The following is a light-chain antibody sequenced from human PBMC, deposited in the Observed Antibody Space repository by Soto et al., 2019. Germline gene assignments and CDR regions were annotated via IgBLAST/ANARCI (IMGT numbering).Light chain of an antibody. CDR1: QRVSSNS. CDR2: ATY. V-gene: IGKV3D-20*02. J-gene: IGKJ4*01. Sequence: EILMTQSPATLSVSPGERATLSCRTSQRVSSNSLAWYQQKPGQAPRLVFYATYTRASGFTDRFSASGSGTVFTLTISRLEPEDFAVYYCQQRSNWPPVLTFGGGTKVDIK. CDR3: QQRSNWPPVLT.